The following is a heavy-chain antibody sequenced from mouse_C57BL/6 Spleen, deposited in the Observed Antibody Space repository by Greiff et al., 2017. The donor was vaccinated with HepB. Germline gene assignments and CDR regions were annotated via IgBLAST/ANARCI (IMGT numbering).Heavy chain of an antibody. V-gene: IGHV1-64*01. J-gene: IGHJ2*01. CDR2: IHPNSGST. Sequence: QVQLQQPGAELVKPGASVKLSCKASGYTFTSYWMHWVKQRPGQGLEWIGMIHPNSGSTNYNEKFKSKATLTVDKSSSTAYMQLSSLTSEDSAAYYCARSTIVNYFDYWGQGTTLTVSS. CDR3: ARSTIVNYFDY. D-gene: IGHD2-5*01. CDR1: GYTFTSYW.